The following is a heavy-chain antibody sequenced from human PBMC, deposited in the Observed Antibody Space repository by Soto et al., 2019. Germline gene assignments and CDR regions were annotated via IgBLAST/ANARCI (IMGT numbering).Heavy chain of an antibody. D-gene: IGHD3-10*01. Sequence: GGSLRLSCAASDFDFSSYGIHWVRQAPGKGLEWVAASSYDGRETFYADAAKGRFTVSKEMSKNTAFLQMNALRHEDTAVYFFARDSGWPILNFDNWGPGTPVTVSS. J-gene: IGHJ4*02. CDR3: ARDSGWPILNFDN. V-gene: IGHV3-30*03. CDR1: DFDFSSYG. CDR2: SSYDGRET.